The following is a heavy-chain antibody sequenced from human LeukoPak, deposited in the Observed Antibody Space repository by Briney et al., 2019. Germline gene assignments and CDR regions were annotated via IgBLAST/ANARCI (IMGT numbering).Heavy chain of an antibody. CDR2: ISPNSGGT. V-gene: IGHV1-2*02. CDR1: GYTFTGYL. D-gene: IGHD4-17*01. Sequence: VASVKVSCKASGYTFTGYLMHWVRQAPGQGLEWMGWISPNSGGTKYAQNFQGRVTMTRDTSVSTAYMEVSRLRSDDTAVYYCVRGLTTVATWLYLWGRGTLVTVSS. J-gene: IGHJ2*01. CDR3: VRGLTTVATWLYL.